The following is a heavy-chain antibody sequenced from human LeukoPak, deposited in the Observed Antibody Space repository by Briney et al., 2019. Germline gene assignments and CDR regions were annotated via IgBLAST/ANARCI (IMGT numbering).Heavy chain of an antibody. CDR3: ARGNIRCFPDY. Sequence: SETLSLTCTVSGYSISSGYYWGWIRQPPGKGLEWIGSIYHSGSTYYNPSLKSRVTISVDTSKNQFSLKLSSVTAADTAVYYCARGNIRCFPDYWGQGTLVTVSS. J-gene: IGHJ4*02. D-gene: IGHD2/OR15-2a*01. CDR1: GYSISSGYY. V-gene: IGHV4-38-2*02. CDR2: IYHSGST.